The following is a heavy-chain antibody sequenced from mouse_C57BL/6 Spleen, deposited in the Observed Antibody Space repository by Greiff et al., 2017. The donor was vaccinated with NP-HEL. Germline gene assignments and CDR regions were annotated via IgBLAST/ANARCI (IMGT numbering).Heavy chain of an antibody. Sequence: VKLMESGAELVKPGASVKLSCKASGYTFTEYTIHWVKQRSGQGLEWIGWFYPGSGSIKYNEKFKDKATLTADKSSSTVYMELSRLTSEDSAVYFCARHEDGRDYQAWFAYWGQGTLVTVSA. D-gene: IGHD2-4*01. CDR2: FYPGSGSI. J-gene: IGHJ3*01. CDR3: ARHEDGRDYQAWFAY. CDR1: GYTFTEYT. V-gene: IGHV1-62-2*01.